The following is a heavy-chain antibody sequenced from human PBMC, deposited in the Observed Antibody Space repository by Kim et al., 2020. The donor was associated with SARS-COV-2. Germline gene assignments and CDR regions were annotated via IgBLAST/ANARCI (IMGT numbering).Heavy chain of an antibody. CDR2: IKSKIDGGTT. CDR1: GFTFYNAW. D-gene: IGHD2-8*01. J-gene: IGHJ4*02. V-gene: IGHV3-15*01. Sequence: GGSLRLSCAASGFTFYNAWMSWVRQAPGKGLEWVGRIKSKIDGGTTDYAAPVKGRFTISRDDSKNTLYLQMNSLKIEDTAVYYCTTDEWPIGYWGQGTLVTVSS. CDR3: TTDEWPIGY.